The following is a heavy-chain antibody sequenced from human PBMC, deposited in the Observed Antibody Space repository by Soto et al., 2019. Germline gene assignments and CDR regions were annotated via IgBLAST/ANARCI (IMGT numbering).Heavy chain of an antibody. CDR2: ISYDGSNK. Sequence: QVQLVESGGGVVQPGRSLRLSCAASGFTFSSYAMHWVRQAPGKGLEWVAVISYDGSNKYYADSVKGRFTISRDNSKSKLERRLKRLRAEDAAVEDGAGDLEVVVVGATPSYYYYGMDGWGQGTTVAVS. V-gene: IGHV3-30-3*01. D-gene: IGHD2-15*01. CDR3: AGDLEVVVVGATPSYYYYGMDG. J-gene: IGHJ6*02. CDR1: GFTFSSYA.